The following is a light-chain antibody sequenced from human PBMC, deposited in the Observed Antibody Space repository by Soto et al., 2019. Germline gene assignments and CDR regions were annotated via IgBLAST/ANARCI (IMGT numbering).Light chain of an antibody. Sequence: EIVMTQSPATLSVSPGERATLSCRASQSVSSDLAWYQHKPGQAPRLLIYDASIRATGFPARFSGSGSGTEFTLTISSLQSEDFAVYYCQQYNKWPQTFGQGTKLEIK. J-gene: IGKJ2*01. CDR1: QSVSSD. CDR2: DAS. CDR3: QQYNKWPQT. V-gene: IGKV3-15*01.